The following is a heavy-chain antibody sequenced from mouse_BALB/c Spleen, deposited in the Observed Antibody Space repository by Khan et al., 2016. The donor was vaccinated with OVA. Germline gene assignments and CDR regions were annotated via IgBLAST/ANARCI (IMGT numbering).Heavy chain of an antibody. J-gene: IGHJ2*01. CDR1: GYTFTSYW. V-gene: IGHV1-69*02. D-gene: IGHD1-1*02. Sequence: QVQLQQSGAELVRPGASVKLSCKASGYTFTSYWINWVKQRPGQGLEWIGNIYPSDSYTNYNQKFKDQATLTVDKSSSTAYLQLSSLTSEDSAVYYCTRSGGNYFDYGGQGTTLTVSS. CDR3: TRSGGNYFDY. CDR2: IYPSDSYT.